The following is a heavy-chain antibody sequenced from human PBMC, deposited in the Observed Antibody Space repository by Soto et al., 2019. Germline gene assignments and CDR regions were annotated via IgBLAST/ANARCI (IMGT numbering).Heavy chain of an antibody. CDR1: GGSISSYY. D-gene: IGHD4-17*01. CDR2: XHXXXTP. Sequence: XXTLSLTCTVSGGSISSYYWSWIRQPPGXXXXXXXXXHXXXTPXXKTXVXXXXXTXXXXXXXQSSLQLSSLTAADTAVYYCARRYGGALDFWGQGTLVTVFS. CDR3: ARRYGGALDF. J-gene: IGHJ4*02. V-gene: IGHV4-59*08.